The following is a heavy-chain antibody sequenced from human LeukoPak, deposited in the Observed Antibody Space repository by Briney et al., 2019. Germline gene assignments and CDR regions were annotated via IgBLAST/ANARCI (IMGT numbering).Heavy chain of an antibody. J-gene: IGHJ4*02. CDR1: VGSISSYY. V-gene: IGHV4-59*08. D-gene: IGHD1-26*01. CDR2: ISYSGIT. CDR3: ARHESGSHFDY. Sequence: SETLSLTCSVSVGSISSYYWSWIRQPPGKGLEWIGYISYSGITNYNASLRSRVTISVDTSKNQFSLKLTSVTAADTAVYYCARHESGSHFDYWGQGTLVTVSS.